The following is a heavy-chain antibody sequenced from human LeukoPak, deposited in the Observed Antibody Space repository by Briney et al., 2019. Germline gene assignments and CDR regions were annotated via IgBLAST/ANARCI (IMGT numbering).Heavy chain of an antibody. CDR3: SSRSMAWLDY. Sequence: AGGSLRLSCAASGFTFSSYGMHWVRQAPGKGLEWVAVISYDGSNKYYADSVRGRFTISRDNAKNSLYLQMNSLRAEDTAVYYCSSRSMAWLDYWGQGTLVTVSS. D-gene: IGHD6-6*01. J-gene: IGHJ4*02. CDR1: GFTFSSYG. CDR2: ISYDGSNK. V-gene: IGHV3-30*03.